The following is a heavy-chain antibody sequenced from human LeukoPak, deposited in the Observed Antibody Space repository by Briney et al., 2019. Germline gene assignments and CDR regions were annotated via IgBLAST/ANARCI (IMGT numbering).Heavy chain of an antibody. D-gene: IGHD6-19*01. CDR1: GFTVSSNY. CDR2: IYSSGFT. V-gene: IGHV3-53*01. CDR3: AREQWLGRLVDY. Sequence: GGSLRLSCAASGFTVSSNYMSWVRQAPGKGLEWVSVIYSSGFTYYADSVKGRFTISRDNSKNTLYLQMNSLRAEDTAVYYCAREQWLGRLVDYWGQGTLVTVSS. J-gene: IGHJ4*02.